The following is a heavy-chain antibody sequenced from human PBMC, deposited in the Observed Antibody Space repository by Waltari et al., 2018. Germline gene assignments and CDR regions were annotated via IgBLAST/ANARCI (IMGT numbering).Heavy chain of an antibody. CDR1: GFTFSSYA. CDR2: SSGSGGST. Sequence: EVQLVESGGGLVQPGGSLRLSCAASGFTFSSYAMSWVRRAPGKGLEWVAASSGSGGSTYYADSVKGRFTISRDNSKNTLYLQMNSLRAEDTAVYYCAKTEGPPIDAFDIWGQGTMVTVSS. V-gene: IGHV3-23*04. J-gene: IGHJ3*02. CDR3: AKTEGPPIDAFDI.